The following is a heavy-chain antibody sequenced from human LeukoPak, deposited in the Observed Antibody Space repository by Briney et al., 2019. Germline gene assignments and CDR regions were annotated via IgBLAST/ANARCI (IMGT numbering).Heavy chain of an antibody. V-gene: IGHV4-39*01. CDR3: ASLLYSSSPEIVY. CDR1: GGPISSSSYY. D-gene: IGHD6-13*01. CDR2: IYYSGST. Sequence: KPADTPSLPCTVSGGPISSSSYYWRWVRQPPGKGLEWIGSIYYSGSTYYNPSLKSRVTISVDTSKNQFSLKLSSVTAADTAVYYCASLLYSSSPEIVYWGQGTLVTVSS. J-gene: IGHJ4*02.